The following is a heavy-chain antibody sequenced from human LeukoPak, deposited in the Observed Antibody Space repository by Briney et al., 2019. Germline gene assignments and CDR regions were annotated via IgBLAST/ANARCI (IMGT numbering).Heavy chain of an antibody. CDR2: ISSSSSSTI. Sequence: PGRSLRLSCAASGFTFSSYSMNWVRQAPGKGLEWVSYISSSSSSTIYYADSVKGRFTISRDNAKNSLYLQMNSLRDEDTAVYYCAREQLVRGNAFDIWGQGTMVTVSS. V-gene: IGHV3-48*02. J-gene: IGHJ3*02. CDR3: AREQLVRGNAFDI. D-gene: IGHD6-13*01. CDR1: GFTFSSYS.